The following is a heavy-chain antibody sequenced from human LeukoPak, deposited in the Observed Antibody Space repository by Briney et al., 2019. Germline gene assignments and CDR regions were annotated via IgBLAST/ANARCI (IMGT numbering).Heavy chain of an antibody. D-gene: IGHD1-26*01. CDR2: INTSGST. V-gene: IGHV4-4*07. Sequence: SETLSLTCTVSGGSISSYYWTWIRQSAGKGLEWIGRINTSGSTNYNPSLRSRVTISVDTSKNQFSLMLSSVTAADTAVYYCARGVYREFYFDYWGQGTLVTVSS. CDR1: GGSISSYY. CDR3: ARGVYREFYFDY. J-gene: IGHJ4*02.